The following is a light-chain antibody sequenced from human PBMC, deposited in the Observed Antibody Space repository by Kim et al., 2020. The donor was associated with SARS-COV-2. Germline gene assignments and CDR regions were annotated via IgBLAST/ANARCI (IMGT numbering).Light chain of an antibody. Sequence: IVIAQSPVALSISPGNRVTLSCRAGQTVSSNLAWYQQKPGQAPRLLIHGASIRATGIPPRFSGSGSGTDFSLSISSLQPEDVAVYYCQQYDKGPLTFGGGTKVDIK. CDR1: QTVSSN. V-gene: IGKV3D-15*01. CDR3: QQYDKGPLT. J-gene: IGKJ4*01. CDR2: GAS.